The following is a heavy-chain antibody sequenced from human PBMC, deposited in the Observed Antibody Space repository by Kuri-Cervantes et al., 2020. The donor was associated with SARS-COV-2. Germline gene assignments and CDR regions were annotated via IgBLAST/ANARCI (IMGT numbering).Heavy chain of an antibody. CDR3: ARDDHDWGEGGAFDI. CDR2: IKQDGSEK. J-gene: IGHJ3*02. V-gene: IGHV3-7*01. Sequence: ETLSLTCAASGFTFSNYWMRWVRQAPGKGLEWVATIKQDGSEKYYVDSVKGRFTISRDNAKNSLYLQMNSLRAEDTAVYYCARDDHDWGEGGAFDIWGQGTMVTVSS. CDR1: GFTFSNYW. D-gene: IGHD7-27*01.